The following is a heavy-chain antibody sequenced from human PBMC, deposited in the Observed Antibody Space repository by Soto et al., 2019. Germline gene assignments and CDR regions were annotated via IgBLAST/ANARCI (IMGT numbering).Heavy chain of an antibody. V-gene: IGHV4-59*01. CDR1: GGSIRSYY. D-gene: IGHD1-1*01. J-gene: IGHJ1*01. CDR2: IYYSGST. Sequence: SETLSLTCTVSGGSIRSYYWSWIRQPPGKGLEWIGYIYYSGSTNYNPSLKSRVTISVVTSKNQFSLKLSSVTAADTAVYYCARGDDNDASAAYIHPWGQDDLLTVSS. CDR3: ARGDDNDASAAYIHP.